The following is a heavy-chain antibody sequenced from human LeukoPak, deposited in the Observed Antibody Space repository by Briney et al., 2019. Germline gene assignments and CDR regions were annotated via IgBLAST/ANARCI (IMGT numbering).Heavy chain of an antibody. CDR3: AYDQVVVVAATPYNWFDP. Sequence: ASVKVSCKASGGTFSSYAISWVRQAPGQGLEWMGGIIPIFGTANYAQKFQGRVTITADESTSTAYMELSSLRSEGTAVYYCAYDQVVVVAATPYNWFDPWGQGTLVTVSS. CDR1: GGTFSSYA. J-gene: IGHJ5*02. CDR2: IIPIFGTA. D-gene: IGHD2-15*01. V-gene: IGHV1-69*13.